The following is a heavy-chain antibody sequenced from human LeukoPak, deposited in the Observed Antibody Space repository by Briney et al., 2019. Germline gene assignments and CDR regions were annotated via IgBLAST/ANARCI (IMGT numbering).Heavy chain of an antibody. CDR1: GFTFSSYW. J-gene: IGHJ4*02. CDR3: AKGGATELPNFDY. V-gene: IGHV3-74*01. CDR2: INTDGSST. Sequence: GGSLRLSCAASGFTFSSYWMHWVRQAPGKGLVWVSRINTDGSSTSYADSVKGRFTISRDNAKNTLYLQMNSLRAEDTAVYYCAKGGATELPNFDYWGQGTLVTVSS. D-gene: IGHD1-26*01.